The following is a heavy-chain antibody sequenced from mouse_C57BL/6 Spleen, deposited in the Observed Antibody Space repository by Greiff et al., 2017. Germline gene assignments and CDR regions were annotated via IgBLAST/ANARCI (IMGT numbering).Heavy chain of an antibody. V-gene: IGHV7-3*01. CDR2: IRNKANGYTT. J-gene: IGHJ4*01. D-gene: IGHD1-1*01. Sequence: EVMLVESGGGLVQPGGSLSLSCAASGFTFPDYYMSWVRQPPGKALEWLGFIRNKANGYTTEYSASVKGRFTISRDNSQSILYLQMNALRAEDSATYYGARSPSYYYGSSYDAMDYWGQGTSVTVSS. CDR3: ARSPSYYYGSSYDAMDY. CDR1: GFTFPDYY.